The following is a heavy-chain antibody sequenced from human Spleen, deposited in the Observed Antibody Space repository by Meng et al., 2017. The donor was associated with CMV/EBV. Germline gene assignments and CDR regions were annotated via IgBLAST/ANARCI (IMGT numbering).Heavy chain of an antibody. CDR2: IYYSGST. Sequence: SETLSLTCTVSGGSISSSSYYWGWIRQPPGKGLEWIGSIYYSGSTYYNPSLKSRVTISVDTSKNQFSLKLSSVTAADTAVYYCARDGARGEVGNNYWGQGTLVTVSS. V-gene: IGHV4-39*07. J-gene: IGHJ4*02. CDR1: GGSISSSSYY. CDR3: ARDGARGEVGNNY. D-gene: IGHD1-26*01.